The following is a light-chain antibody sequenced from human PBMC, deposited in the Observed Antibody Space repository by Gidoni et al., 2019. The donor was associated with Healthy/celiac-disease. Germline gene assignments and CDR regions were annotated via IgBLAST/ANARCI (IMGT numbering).Light chain of an antibody. CDR2: DAS. V-gene: IGKV3-11*01. Sequence: PGERATLSCRASQSVSSYLAWYQQKPGQAPRLLIYDASNRATGIPARFSGSGSGTDFTLTISSLEPEDFAVYYCQQFSTFGPETKVDIK. CDR1: QSVSSY. J-gene: IGKJ3*01. CDR3: QQFST.